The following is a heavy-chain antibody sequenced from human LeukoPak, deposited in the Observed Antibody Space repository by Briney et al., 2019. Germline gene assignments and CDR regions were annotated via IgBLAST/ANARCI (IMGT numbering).Heavy chain of an antibody. J-gene: IGHJ4*02. Sequence: PGGSLRLSCAASGFTFSLYAMSWVRQAPGKGLEWVSAISGSGGNTYYADSVKGRFTISRDNSKNTLYLQMNSLRAEDTAVYYCAKVRVGATKSLRGDYFDYWGQGTLVTVSS. D-gene: IGHD1-26*01. CDR2: ISGSGGNT. V-gene: IGHV3-23*01. CDR1: GFTFSLYA. CDR3: AKVRVGATKSLRGDYFDY.